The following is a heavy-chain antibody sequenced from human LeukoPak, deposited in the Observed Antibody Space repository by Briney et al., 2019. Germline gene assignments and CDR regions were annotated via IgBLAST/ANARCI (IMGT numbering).Heavy chain of an antibody. D-gene: IGHD3-3*01. CDR2: INHSGST. J-gene: IGHJ4*02. CDR1: GGSFSGYY. CDR3: VRRYYDFWSGYYLRNLYFDY. Sequence: SETLSLTCAVYGGSFSGYYWSWIRQPPGKGLEWIGEINHSGSTNYNPSLKSRVTISVDTSKNQFSLKLSSVTAADTAVYYRVRRYYDFWSGYYLRNLYFDYWGQGTLVTVSS. V-gene: IGHV4-34*01.